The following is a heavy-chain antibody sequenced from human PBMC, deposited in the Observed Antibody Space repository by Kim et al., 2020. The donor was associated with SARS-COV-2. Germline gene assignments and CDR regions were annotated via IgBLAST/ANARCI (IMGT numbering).Heavy chain of an antibody. V-gene: IGHV3-23*01. Sequence: YPNAVKGRFPISRDISKSTLYLQMNSRRAEDTALYFCAKSGDSDYQVFDFWGQGTLVTVSS. J-gene: IGHJ4*02. D-gene: IGHD4-4*01. CDR3: AKSGDSDYQVFDF.